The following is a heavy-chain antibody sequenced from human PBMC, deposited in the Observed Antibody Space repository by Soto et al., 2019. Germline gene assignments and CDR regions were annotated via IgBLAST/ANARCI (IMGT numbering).Heavy chain of an antibody. CDR1: DGSISINF. Sequence: SETLSLTCTISDGSISINFWNWIRQSPNKGLEWIGYIHYTGSTNHNPSLKGRVTMSMDTSKNRVSLKLTSLSAADTAIYYCARANWYSEYWGQGTLVTVSS. CDR3: ARANWYSEY. CDR2: IHYTGST. J-gene: IGHJ4*02. D-gene: IGHD2-21*02. V-gene: IGHV4-59*13.